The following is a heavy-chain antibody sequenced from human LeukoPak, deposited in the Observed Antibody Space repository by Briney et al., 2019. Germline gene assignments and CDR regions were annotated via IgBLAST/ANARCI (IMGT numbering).Heavy chain of an antibody. J-gene: IGHJ4*02. CDR2: ISGGGETT. V-gene: IGHV3-23*01. CDR1: GFTFSSYG. CDR3: ARETSGADYGDYYFDY. Sequence: GGSLRLSCAASGFTFSSYGMGWVRQAPGKGLEWVSSISGGGETTYYADSVKGRFPISRDNSKNTLYLQMNSLRAEDTAVYYCARETSGADYGDYYFDYWGQGTLVTVSS. D-gene: IGHD4-17*01.